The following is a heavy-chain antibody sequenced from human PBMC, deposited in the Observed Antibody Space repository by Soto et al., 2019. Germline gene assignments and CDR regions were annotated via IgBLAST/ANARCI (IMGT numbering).Heavy chain of an antibody. CDR3: VMVDNYVTPTPQDV. Sequence: QVQVVQSGDEVKKPGAAVKVSCKASGYIFVNYGVAWVRQAPGQGLEWMGWISPYTGNTHSATKIQGRLTMTTDTSTSTAYMDLGSLTSDDTAVYYCVMVDNYVTPTPQDVWGQVTTVTVSS. CDR1: GYIFVNYG. J-gene: IGHJ6*02. V-gene: IGHV1-18*01. D-gene: IGHD3-16*01. CDR2: ISPYTGNT.